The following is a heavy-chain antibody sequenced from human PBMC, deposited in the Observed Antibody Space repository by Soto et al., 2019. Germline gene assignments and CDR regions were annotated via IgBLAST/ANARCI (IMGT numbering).Heavy chain of an antibody. CDR1: GGTFSRNT. D-gene: IGHD3-22*01. Sequence: QVQLVQSGAEVKKPGSSVKVSCKASGGTFSRNTFSWVRQAPGQGLEWMGGIIPIFATASYAQKFQGRLSITADESTSTIYMDLRSLRSEDTAVYYCARQFDSDSSGYFYAYWGQGTLVTVSS. J-gene: IGHJ4*02. CDR3: ARQFDSDSSGYFYAY. CDR2: IIPIFATA. V-gene: IGHV1-69*01.